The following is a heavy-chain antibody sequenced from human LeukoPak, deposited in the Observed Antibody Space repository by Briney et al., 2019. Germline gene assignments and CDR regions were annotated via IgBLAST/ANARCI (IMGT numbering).Heavy chain of an antibody. Sequence: ASVKVSCKASGYTFTGYYMHWVRQAPGQGLEWMEWINPNSGGTNYAQKFQGRVTMTRDTSISTAYMELSRLRSDDTAVYYCARGGASTIFGVVGRGSAPGAQGPLATVSS. CDR2: INPNSGGT. CDR1: GYTFTGYY. D-gene: IGHD3-3*01. V-gene: IGHV1-2*02. J-gene: IGHJ5*02. CDR3: ARGGASTIFGVVGRGSAP.